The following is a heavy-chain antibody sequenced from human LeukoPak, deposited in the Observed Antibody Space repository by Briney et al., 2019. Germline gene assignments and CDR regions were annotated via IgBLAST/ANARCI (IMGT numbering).Heavy chain of an antibody. V-gene: IGHV1-69*13. D-gene: IGHD5-24*01. CDR1: GGTFSSYA. CDR3: ARTPRDGYNLDYFDY. Sequence: ASVKVSCKASGGTFSSYAISWVRQAPGQGLEWMGGIIPIFGTANYAQKFQGRVTITADESTSTAYMELSSLRSEDTAVYYCARTPRDGYNLDYFDYWGQGTLVTVSS. CDR2: IIPIFGTA. J-gene: IGHJ4*02.